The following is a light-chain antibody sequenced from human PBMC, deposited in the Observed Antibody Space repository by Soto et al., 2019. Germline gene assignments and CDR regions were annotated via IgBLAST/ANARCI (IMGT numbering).Light chain of an antibody. CDR3: CSYAGSSTYV. CDR1: SSDVGGYNY. J-gene: IGLJ1*01. V-gene: IGLV2-23*02. Sequence: QSVLTQPASVSGSPGQSITISCTGTSSDVGGYNYVSWYQQHPGKAPKLMIYEVSKRPSGVSNRFSGSKSGNTASLTISGLQAEDEADYYCCSYAGSSTYVFGTGTKLTVL. CDR2: EVS.